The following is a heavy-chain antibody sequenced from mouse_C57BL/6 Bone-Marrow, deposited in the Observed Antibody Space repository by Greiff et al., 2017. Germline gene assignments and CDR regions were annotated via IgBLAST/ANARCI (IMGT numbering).Heavy chain of an antibody. CDR1: GYTFTSYW. Sequence: VQLQQPGAELVKPGASVKMSCKASGYTFTSYWITWVKQRPGQGLEWIGDIYPGSGSTNYNEKFKSKATLTVDTSSSTAYMQLSSLTSEDSAVYYCARMTTVVHYYAMDYWGQGTSVTVSS. CDR2: IYPGSGST. D-gene: IGHD1-1*01. J-gene: IGHJ4*01. CDR3: ARMTTVVHYYAMDY. V-gene: IGHV1-55*01.